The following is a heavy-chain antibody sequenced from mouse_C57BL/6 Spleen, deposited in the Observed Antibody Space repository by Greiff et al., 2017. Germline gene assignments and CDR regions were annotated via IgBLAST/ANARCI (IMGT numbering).Heavy chain of an antibody. V-gene: IGHV1-54*01. CDR2: INPGSGGT. Sequence: VQLQQSGAELVRPGTSVKVSCKASGYAFTNYLIEWVQQRPGQGLEWIGVINPGSGGTNYNDKFKGKATLTADKSSSTAYMQLSSLTSEDSAVYFCAREGIYYGSSLFAYWGQGTLVTVSA. J-gene: IGHJ3*01. D-gene: IGHD1-1*01. CDR1: GYAFTNYL. CDR3: AREGIYYGSSLFAY.